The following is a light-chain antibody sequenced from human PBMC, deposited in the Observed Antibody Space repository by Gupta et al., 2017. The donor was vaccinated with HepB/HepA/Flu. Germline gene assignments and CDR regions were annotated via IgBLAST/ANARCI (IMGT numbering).Light chain of an antibody. CDR2: KAS. CDR3: QQENSYPLT. V-gene: IGKV1-5*03. Sequence: DIQMTQSPSTLSVSVGDRVTITCRASQSISDWLAWYQQRPGKAPNLLIYKASSLESGVPSRFSGSGSGTEFTLTISSLQSDDFATYYCQQENSYPLTFGGGTKVEIK. CDR1: QSISDW. J-gene: IGKJ4*01.